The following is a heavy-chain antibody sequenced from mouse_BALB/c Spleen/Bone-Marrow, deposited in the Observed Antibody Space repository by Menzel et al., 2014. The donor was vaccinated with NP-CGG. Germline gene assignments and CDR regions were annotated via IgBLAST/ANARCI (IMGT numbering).Heavy chain of an antibody. D-gene: IGHD1-1*02. CDR1: GYSTTSAYS. V-gene: IGHV3-1*02. CDR3: TRRGLYYGYAMDY. Sequence: EVQLVESGPDLVKPSQSLSLTCTVTGYSTTSAYSCHLIRQLPRNKLEWVGYIPYSGNTNYNPSLKSRTSITRDTSKNEFFLQLNSVTTEDTATYYCTRRGLYYGYAMDYWGQRTSVTVSS. J-gene: IGHJ4*01. CDR2: IPYSGNT.